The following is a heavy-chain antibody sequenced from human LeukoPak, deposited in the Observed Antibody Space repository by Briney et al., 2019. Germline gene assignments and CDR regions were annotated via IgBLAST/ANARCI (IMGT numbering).Heavy chain of an antibody. CDR1: GLTYRNYY. V-gene: IGHV3-11*06. CDR2: ISDDGSYA. Sequence: GGSLRLSCAASGLTYRNYYFSWVRQAPGKGLEWISYISDDGSYANYADSVRGRFTISRDNAKNSLFLQMNSLRAEDTAVYYCAREHGDYSFDYWGQGTLVTVSS. D-gene: IGHD4-17*01. J-gene: IGHJ4*02. CDR3: AREHGDYSFDY.